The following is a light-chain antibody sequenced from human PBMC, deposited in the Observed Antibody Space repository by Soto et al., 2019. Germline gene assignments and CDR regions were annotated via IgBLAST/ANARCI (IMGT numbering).Light chain of an antibody. Sequence: DIQMTQSPSSLSASVGDRVTITCRASQSISSYLHWYQQKPGTAPKLLIYHASTLESGVPSRFSGSGSGTEFTLTISSLQPDDFATYYCQQYNSYSFGQGTKVDIK. CDR2: HAS. J-gene: IGKJ1*01. V-gene: IGKV1-5*01. CDR1: QSISSY. CDR3: QQYNSYS.